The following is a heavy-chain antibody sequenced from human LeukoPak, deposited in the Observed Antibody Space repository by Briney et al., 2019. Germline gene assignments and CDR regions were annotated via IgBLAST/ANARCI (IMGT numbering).Heavy chain of an antibody. J-gene: IGHJ3*02. CDR3: ARADYGGKGGAFDI. Sequence: GRSLRLSCAASGFTLSSYAMHWVRQAPGKGLEWVAVISYDGSNKYYADSVKGRFTISRDNSKNTLYLQMNSLRAEDTAVYYCARADYGGKGGAFDIWGQGTMVTVSS. V-gene: IGHV3-30-3*01. CDR2: ISYDGSNK. CDR1: GFTLSSYA. D-gene: IGHD4-23*01.